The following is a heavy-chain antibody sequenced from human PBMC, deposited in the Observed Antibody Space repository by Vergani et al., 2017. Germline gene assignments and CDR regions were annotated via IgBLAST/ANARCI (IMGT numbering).Heavy chain of an antibody. CDR1: GFVFDEYA. Sequence: EVQLVTSGGGLVQPGGSLRLSCAASGFVFDEYALHWVRQSPGKGLEWVSGISWNRGKIAYADSVKGRFTISRDNSKNTLYLQMNSLRTEDTANYYCRGEMDVWGKGTTVTVSS. CDR2: ISWNRGKI. J-gene: IGHJ6*04. V-gene: IGHV3-9*01. CDR3: RGEMDV.